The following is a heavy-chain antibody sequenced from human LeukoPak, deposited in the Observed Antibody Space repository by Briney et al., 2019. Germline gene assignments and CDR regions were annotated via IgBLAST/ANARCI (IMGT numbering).Heavy chain of an antibody. V-gene: IGHV4-61*01. J-gene: IGHJ4*02. Sequence: SETLSLTCTVSGGSISSGSYYWSWIRQPPGKGLEWIGYIYYNGHTDYNPSLRSRVTISVHTSKNQFSLKLSSVTAADTAVYYCARDRHWTNDWVFDYWGQGTLVTVSS. CDR2: IYYNGHT. CDR1: GGSISSGSYY. CDR3: ARDRHWTNDWVFDY. D-gene: IGHD1/OR15-1a*01.